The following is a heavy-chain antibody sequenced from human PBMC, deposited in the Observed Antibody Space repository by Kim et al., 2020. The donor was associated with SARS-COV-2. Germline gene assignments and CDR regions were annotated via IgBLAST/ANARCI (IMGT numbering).Heavy chain of an antibody. CDR1: GFTFSSYG. CDR2: IWYDGSNK. V-gene: IGHV3-33*01. Sequence: GGSLRLSCAASGFTFSSYGMHWVRQAPGKGLEWVAVIWYDGSNKYYADSVKGRFTISRDNSKNTLYLQMNSLRAEDTAVYYCARTMGAAAGEYFQHWGQGTLVTVSS. J-gene: IGHJ1*01. D-gene: IGHD6-13*01. CDR3: ARTMGAAAGEYFQH.